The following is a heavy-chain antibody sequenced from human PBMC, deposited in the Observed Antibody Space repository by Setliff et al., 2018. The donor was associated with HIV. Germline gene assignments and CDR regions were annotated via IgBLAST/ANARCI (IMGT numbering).Heavy chain of an antibody. V-gene: IGHV3-49*04. CDR2: IGRNSDGGKL. D-gene: IGHD3-3*01. CDR1: GFTLGDYP. Sequence: RLSCRGSGFTLGDYPLSWVRQAPGKGLEYIGYIGRNSDGGKLQYAASMKGRFSISRDDSKGIAYLQGDSLQTEDTAVYFCARVYYSFWYGYFLYWYFDLWGRGALVTVPQ. J-gene: IGHJ2*01. CDR3: ARVYYSFWYGYFLYWYFDL.